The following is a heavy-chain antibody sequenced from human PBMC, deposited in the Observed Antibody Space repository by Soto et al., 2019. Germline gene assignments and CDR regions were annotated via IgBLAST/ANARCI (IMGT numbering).Heavy chain of an antibody. Sequence: EVQLLESGGGLVQPGGSLRLSCAASGFTFSSYAMTWVRQAPGKGLEWVSAISGSDGRTYYADSVKGRFTISRDNSKNTLYLQMNSLRAEDTAVYYCAKGTSLSNHYYYYYYMDVWGKGTTVTVSS. D-gene: IGHD4-4*01. CDR2: ISGSDGRT. CDR1: GFTFSSYA. V-gene: IGHV3-23*01. J-gene: IGHJ6*03. CDR3: AKGTSLSNHYYYYYYMDV.